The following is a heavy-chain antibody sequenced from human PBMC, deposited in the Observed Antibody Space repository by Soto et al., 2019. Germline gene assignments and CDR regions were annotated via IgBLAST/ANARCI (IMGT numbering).Heavy chain of an antibody. V-gene: IGHV1-69*02. D-gene: IGHD5-18*01. J-gene: IGHJ4*01. CDR3: AGFGWGTARVVPQN. CDR1: GGTFSSYT. Sequence: QVRLVQSGAEVKKPGSSVKVSCKASGGTFSSYTISWVRQAPGLGLEWMGRIIPMLGIANYAQKLQGRVTITADKSTSTAYMELSNLRSEDTAVYYCAGFGWGTARVVPQNWGQGTLVTLPS. CDR2: IIPMLGIA.